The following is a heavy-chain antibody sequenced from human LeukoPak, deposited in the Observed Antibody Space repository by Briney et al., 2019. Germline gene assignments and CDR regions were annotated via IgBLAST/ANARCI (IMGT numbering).Heavy chain of an antibody. V-gene: IGHV3-48*03. J-gene: IGHJ3*02. CDR3: ARDKYNWNGDAFDI. CDR2: IGGSGSTI. Sequence: GGSLRLSCAASGFTFSSYEMNWVRQAPGKGLEWVSYIGGSGSTIYYANSVKGRFTISRDNAKNSLHLQMNSLRAEDTAVYYCARDKYNWNGDAFDIWGQGTMVTVSS. D-gene: IGHD1-20*01. CDR1: GFTFSSYE.